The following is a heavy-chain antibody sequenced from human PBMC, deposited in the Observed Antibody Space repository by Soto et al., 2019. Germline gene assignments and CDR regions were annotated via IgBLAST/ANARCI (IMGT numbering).Heavy chain of an antibody. CDR3: ARGGLLGFGELPRAGGYDY. J-gene: IGHJ4*02. CDR2: INHNSGGT. CDR1: GYTFTGYY. V-gene: IGHV1-2*02. Sequence: QVQLVQSGAEVKKPGASVKVSCKASGYTFTGYYMHWVRQAPGQGLEWMGWINHNSGGTNYAEKFQGRVTMTRDTCISTAYMELSRLRSDDTAVYYCARGGLLGFGELPRAGGYDYWGQGTLVTVSS. D-gene: IGHD3-10*01.